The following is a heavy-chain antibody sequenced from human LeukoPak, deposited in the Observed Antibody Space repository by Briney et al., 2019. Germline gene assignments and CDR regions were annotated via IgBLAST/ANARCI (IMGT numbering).Heavy chain of an antibody. CDR2: INPSSSAI. CDR3: AKKPSGAYWEGIDY. J-gene: IGHJ4*02. V-gene: IGHV3-48*01. D-gene: IGHD1-26*01. CDR1: GFTFSSYS. Sequence: GGSLRLSCAASGFTFSSYSMNWVRQAPGKGLEWVSYINPSSSAIYYADSVKGRFTISRDNSKNTLYLQMNSLRAEDTAVYYCAKKPSGAYWEGIDYWGQGTLVTVSS.